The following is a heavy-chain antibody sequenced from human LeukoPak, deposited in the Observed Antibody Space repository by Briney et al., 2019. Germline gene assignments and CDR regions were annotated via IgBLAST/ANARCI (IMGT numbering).Heavy chain of an antibody. V-gene: IGHV1-2*02. CDR2: FTPNSGGT. CDR1: GYTFTAYY. Sequence: GASVKVSCKASGYTFTAYYIHWVRQAPGQGLEWMGWFTPNSGGTNYGQKFQGRVTMTRDTSISTAYMELSRLRSDDTAVYFCARRCDTSSYYTYYFDYWGQGTLVTVSS. D-gene: IGHD3-22*01. CDR3: ARRCDTSSYYTYYFDY. J-gene: IGHJ4*02.